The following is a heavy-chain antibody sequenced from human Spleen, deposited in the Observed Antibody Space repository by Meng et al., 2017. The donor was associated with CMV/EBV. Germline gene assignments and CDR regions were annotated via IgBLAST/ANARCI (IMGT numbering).Heavy chain of an antibody. V-gene: IGHV6-1*01. CDR2: TYYRARWYK. D-gene: IGHD1-26*01. Sequence: LRLSCAISGDSVSSNSAAWNWIRQSPSKGLEWLGRTYYRARWYKDYAVSVKSRITINPDTSKNQFSLQLNSVTPEDTAVYYCVGLLNGAFDVWGQGTMVTVSS. CDR1: GDSVSSNSAA. CDR3: VGLLNGAFDV. J-gene: IGHJ3*01.